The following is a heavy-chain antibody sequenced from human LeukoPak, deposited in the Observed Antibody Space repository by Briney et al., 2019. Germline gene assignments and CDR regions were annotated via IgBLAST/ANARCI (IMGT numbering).Heavy chain of an antibody. CDR1: GGSISSGDYF. Sequence: SETLSLTCTVSGGSISSGDYFWSWIRQPTGKDLEWIGYIYHSGSTYYKPSLRRRVTMSVDTSKNQFSLKLSSVTAADTAVYYCASQSMVRAVKSGWYGMDVWGKGTTVTVSS. CDR3: ASQSMVRAVKSGWYGMDV. D-gene: IGHD3-10*01. V-gene: IGHV4-30-4*01. CDR2: IYHSGST. J-gene: IGHJ6*04.